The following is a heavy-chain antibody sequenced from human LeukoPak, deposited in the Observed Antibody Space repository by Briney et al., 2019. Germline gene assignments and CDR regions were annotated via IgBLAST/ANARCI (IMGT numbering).Heavy chain of an antibody. V-gene: IGHV3-23*01. D-gene: IGHD2-15*01. J-gene: IGHJ6*03. Sequence: GGSLRLSCAASGFTFSDYAMSWVRQAPGGGLEGVSAISCSVDKTFHADSVKGRFTTSRDNSKNTLSLQMSSLRVEDSAVYFCAKDTSAWWYHRAYMNVWGTGTTLTVSS. CDR3: AKDTSAWWYHRAYMNV. CDR1: GFTFSDYA. CDR2: ISCSVDKT.